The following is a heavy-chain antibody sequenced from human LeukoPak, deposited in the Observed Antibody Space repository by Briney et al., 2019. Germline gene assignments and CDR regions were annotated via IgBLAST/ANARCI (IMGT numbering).Heavy chain of an antibody. CDR3: AKDQDYDSSGYYSAFFDY. CDR1: GFTFGTYA. D-gene: IGHD3-22*01. CDR2: ISGSGGST. Sequence: PGGTLRLSCAASGFTFGTYAMSWVRQAPGKGLEWGSGISGSGGSTYYAASVKGRYTITRDNSKNTLYLQMNSLRAEATAVYYCAKDQDYDSSGYYSAFFDYWGPGTLVTVSS. V-gene: IGHV3-23*01. J-gene: IGHJ4*02.